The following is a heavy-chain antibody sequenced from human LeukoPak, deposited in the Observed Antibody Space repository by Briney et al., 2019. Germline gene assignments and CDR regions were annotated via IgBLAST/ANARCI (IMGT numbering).Heavy chain of an antibody. CDR1: GGSISSSSYY. V-gene: IGHV4-39*07. CDR3: ARDQTATVVTPVGSY. J-gene: IGHJ4*02. CDR2: IYYSGST. D-gene: IGHD4-23*01. Sequence: SETLSLTCTVSGGSISSSSYYWGWIRQPPGKGLEWIGSIYYSGSTYYNPSLKRRVTISVDTSKNQFSLKLSSVTAADTAVYYCARDQTATVVTPVGSYWGQGTLVTVSS.